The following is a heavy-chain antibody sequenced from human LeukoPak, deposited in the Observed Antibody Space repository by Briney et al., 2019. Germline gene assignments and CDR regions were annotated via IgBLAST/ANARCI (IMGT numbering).Heavy chain of an antibody. Sequence: SQTLSLTCTVSGGSINSGSYYWNWIRQSAGKGLEWIGHIYTTGSTNCNPSLKSRVTISLDTSKNQFSLKLNSVTAADTAVFYCARCTSTSCYNFDYWGQGTLVTVSS. V-gene: IGHV4-61*09. CDR1: GGSINSGSYY. J-gene: IGHJ4*02. D-gene: IGHD2-2*02. CDR3: ARCTSTSCYNFDY. CDR2: IYTTGST.